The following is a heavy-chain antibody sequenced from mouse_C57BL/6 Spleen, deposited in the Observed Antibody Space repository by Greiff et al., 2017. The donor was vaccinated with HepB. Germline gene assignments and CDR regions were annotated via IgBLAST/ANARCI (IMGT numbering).Heavy chain of an antibody. D-gene: IGHD1-1*01. CDR2: IDPSDSYT. J-gene: IGHJ1*03. V-gene: IGHV1-69*01. CDR1: GYTFTSYW. CDR3: ARPGGSSYWYFDV. Sequence: VQLQQPGADLVMPGASVKLSCKASGYTFTSYWMHWVKQRPGQGLEWIGEIDPSDSYTNYNQKFKGKSTLTVDKSSSTAYMQLSSLTSEDSAVYYCARPGGSSYWYFDVWGTGTTVTVSS.